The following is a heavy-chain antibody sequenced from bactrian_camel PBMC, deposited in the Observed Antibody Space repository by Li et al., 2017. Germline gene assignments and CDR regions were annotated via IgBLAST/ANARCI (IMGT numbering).Heavy chain of an antibody. J-gene: IGHJ4*01. CDR2: IDDYGGT. D-gene: IGHD4*01. CDR3: AASGFCHYRDYRVPAN. CDR1: GHLRGC. Sequence: HVQLVESGGGSVQAGGSLRLACKVSGHLRGCMTWFRRPPGKEREGVAAIDDYGGTRYVDSVKDRFTIDRDNAKNTLYLQMNSLKPEDTAIYYCAASGFCHYRDYRVPANRGQGTQVTVS. V-gene: IGHV3S53*01.